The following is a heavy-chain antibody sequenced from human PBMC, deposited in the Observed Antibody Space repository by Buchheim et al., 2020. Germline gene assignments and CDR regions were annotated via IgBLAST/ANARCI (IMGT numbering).Heavy chain of an antibody. CDR2: IKQDGSEK. V-gene: IGHV3-7*01. D-gene: IGHD6-13*01. CDR1: GFTFNSYW. CDR3: ARGYSNSWDL. J-gene: IGHJ4*02. Sequence: EVQLVESGGGLVQPGGSLRLSCAASGFTFNSYWMSWVRQAPGKGLEWVANIKQDGSEKYYVDSVKGRFTISRDHAKNSLYLQMNSLRVDDTAVYYCARGYSNSWDLWGQGTL.